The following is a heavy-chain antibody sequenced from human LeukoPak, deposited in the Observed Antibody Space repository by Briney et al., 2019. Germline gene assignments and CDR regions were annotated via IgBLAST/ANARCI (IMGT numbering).Heavy chain of an antibody. J-gene: IGHJ4*02. V-gene: IGHV3-11*06. D-gene: IGHD3-22*01. Sequence: GGSLRLSCAASGFTFSDYYMTWIRQAPGKGLEWVSYITTSGSSTNYADSVKGRFTISRDTSKNKVFVQMNSLSAEDTAVYYCARDDGYYDSSGSLDYWGQGTLVTVSS. CDR2: ITTSGSST. CDR3: ARDDGYYDSSGSLDY. CDR1: GFTFSDYY.